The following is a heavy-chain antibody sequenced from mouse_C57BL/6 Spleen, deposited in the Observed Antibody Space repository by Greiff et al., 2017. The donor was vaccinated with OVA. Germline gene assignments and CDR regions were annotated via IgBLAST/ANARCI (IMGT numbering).Heavy chain of an antibody. D-gene: IGHD1-1*01. Sequence: VQLKESGPGLVAPSQSLSITCTVSGFSLTSYGVHWVRQPPGKGLEWLVVIWSDGSTTYNSALKSRLSISKDNSKSQVFLKMNSLQTDDTAMYYCARHSLYYGSSYGYFDYWGQGTTLTVSS. CDR3: ARHSLYYGSSYGYFDY. CDR1: GFSLTSYG. CDR2: IWSDGST. J-gene: IGHJ2*01. V-gene: IGHV2-6-1*01.